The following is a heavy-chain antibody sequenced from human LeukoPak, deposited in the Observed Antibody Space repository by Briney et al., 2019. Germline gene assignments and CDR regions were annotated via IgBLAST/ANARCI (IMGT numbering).Heavy chain of an antibody. CDR3: ARKTYYYDSSGYLDGAFDI. D-gene: IGHD3-22*01. CDR2: INPSGDST. Sequence: PWASVKVSCTASGYTFTSYYMHWVRQAPGQGLEWMGIINPSGDSTSYAQKFQGRVTMTRDTSTSTVYMELSSLRSEDTAVYYCARKTYYYDSSGYLDGAFDIWGQGTMVTVSS. V-gene: IGHV1-46*03. CDR1: GYTFTSYY. J-gene: IGHJ3*02.